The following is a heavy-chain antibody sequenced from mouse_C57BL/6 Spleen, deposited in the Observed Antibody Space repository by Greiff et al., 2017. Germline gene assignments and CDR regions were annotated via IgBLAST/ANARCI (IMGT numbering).Heavy chain of an antibody. CDR1: GYTFPDYN. V-gene: IGHV1-18*01. Sequence: VHVTQSGPELVKPGASVKIPCKASGYTFPDYNMAWVKQSHGKSLEWIGAINPNNGGTIYNQKFKGPATLTVAKSSSTAYMELRSLTSEDTAVYYCARLDYYGSSPYAMDYWGKGTSVTVSS. J-gene: IGHJ4*01. D-gene: IGHD1-1*01. CDR2: INPNNGGT. CDR3: ARLDYYGSSPYAMDY.